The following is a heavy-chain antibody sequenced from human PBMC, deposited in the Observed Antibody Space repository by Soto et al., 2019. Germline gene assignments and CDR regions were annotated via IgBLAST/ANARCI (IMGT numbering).Heavy chain of an antibody. CDR2: IYYIGST. V-gene: IGHV4-31*03. D-gene: IGHD3-22*01. CDR3: ARDDSSGYYADV. J-gene: IGHJ6*02. CDR1: GGSISSGGYY. Sequence: QVQLQESGPGLVKPSQTLSLTCTVSGGSISSGGYYWSWIRQLPGKGLEWIGYIYYIGSTNYHPSLKSRITISVETSKNQFPLKLSSVTAADTAVYYCARDDSSGYYADVWGQGTTVTVSS.